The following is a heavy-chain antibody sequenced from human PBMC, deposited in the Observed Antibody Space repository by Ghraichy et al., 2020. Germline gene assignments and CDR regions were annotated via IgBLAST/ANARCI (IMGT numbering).Heavy chain of an antibody. D-gene: IGHD2-15*01. J-gene: IGHJ4*02. CDR3: ARGDCSTGRCYSDY. CDR1: GDSVSSNSAT. V-gene: IGHV6-1*01. CDR2: TYYRSKWYN. Sequence: SQTLSLTCAISGDSVSSNSATWNWIRQSPSRGLEWLGRTYYRSKWYNDYAVSVKSRVTINPDTSKNQFSLQLISVTPEDTAVYYCARGDCSTGRCYSDYWGQGTLVTVS.